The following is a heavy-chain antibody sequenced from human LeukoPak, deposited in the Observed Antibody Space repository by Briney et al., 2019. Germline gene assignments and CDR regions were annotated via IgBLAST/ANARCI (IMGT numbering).Heavy chain of an antibody. CDR3: ARGYDSSGYYYADAFDI. J-gene: IGHJ3*02. CDR2: INSDVSST. D-gene: IGHD3-22*01. V-gene: IGHV3-74*01. CDR1: GFTFSRYW. Sequence: GGPLRLPCAASGFTFSRYWMHWVRQAPGKGLVWVSRINSDVSSTSYADSVKGRFTISRDNAKNTLYLQMNSLRAEDTAVYYCARGYDSSGYYYADAFDIWGQERTVSVSS.